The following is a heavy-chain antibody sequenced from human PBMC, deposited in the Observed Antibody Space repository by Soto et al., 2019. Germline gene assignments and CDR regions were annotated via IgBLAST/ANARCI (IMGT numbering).Heavy chain of an antibody. J-gene: IGHJ4*02. CDR3: AKEFKQWLVRASYYFDY. CDR2: ISYDGSNK. Sequence: QVQLVESGGGVVQPGRSLRLSCAASGFTFSSYGMHWVRQAPGKGLEWVAVISYDGSNKYYADSVKGRFTISRDNSKNTLYLQMNSLRAEDTAVYYCAKEFKQWLVRASYYFDYWGQGTLVTVSS. D-gene: IGHD6-19*01. CDR1: GFTFSSYG. V-gene: IGHV3-30*18.